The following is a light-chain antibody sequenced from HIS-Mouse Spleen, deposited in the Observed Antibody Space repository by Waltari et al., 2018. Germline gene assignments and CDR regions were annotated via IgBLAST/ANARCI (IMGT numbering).Light chain of an antibody. Sequence: SSELTQPPSVSVSPGQPARLTGSGDKLGDKYACWYQQKPGQSPVLVIYQDSKRPSGIPERFSGSNSGNTATLTISGTQAMDEADYYCQAWDSSTVVFGGGTKLTVL. V-gene: IGLV3-1*01. CDR3: QAWDSSTVV. CDR1: KLGDKY. CDR2: QDS. J-gene: IGLJ2*01.